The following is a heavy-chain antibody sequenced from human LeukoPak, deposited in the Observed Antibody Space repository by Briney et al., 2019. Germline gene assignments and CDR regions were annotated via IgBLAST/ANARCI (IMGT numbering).Heavy chain of an antibody. D-gene: IGHD3-16*01. Sequence: SETLSLTCTVSGGSISSYYWSWIRQPPGKGLEWIGYIYTSGSTNYNPSLKSRVTISVDTSKNQFSLKLSSVTAADTAVYYCARLSRSYVFDYWGQGTLVTVSS. CDR1: GGSISSYY. CDR2: IYTSGST. CDR3: ARLSRSYVFDY. J-gene: IGHJ4*02. V-gene: IGHV4-4*09.